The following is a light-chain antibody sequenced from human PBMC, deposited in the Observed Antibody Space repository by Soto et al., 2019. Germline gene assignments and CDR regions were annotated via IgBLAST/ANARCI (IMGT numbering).Light chain of an antibody. J-gene: IGLJ2*01. CDR1: SGHSSYA. CDR2: LNSDGSH. Sequence: QPVLTQSPSASASLGASVKLTCTLSSGHSSYAIAWHQQQPEKGPRYLMKLNSDGSHSKGDGIPDRFSGSSSGAERSLTISSLKSEDEADYYCQTWASGIVVFGGGTKLTVL. CDR3: QTWASGIVV. V-gene: IGLV4-69*01.